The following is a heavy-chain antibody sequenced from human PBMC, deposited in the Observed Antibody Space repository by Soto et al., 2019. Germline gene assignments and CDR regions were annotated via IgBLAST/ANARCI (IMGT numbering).Heavy chain of an antibody. D-gene: IGHD3-22*01. CDR2: IGGSGGPT. CDR1: GFTFSSYA. CDR3: AKNYDRRQGADAFDM. J-gene: IGHJ3*02. V-gene: IGHV3-23*01. Sequence: GGSLRLSCAASGFTFSSYAMNWVRQAPGKGLEWVSVIGGSGGPTYYGDSVRGRFTISRDNSKNTLYLQMNSLRAEDTAVYYCAKNYDRRQGADAFDMWGQGTMVTVSS.